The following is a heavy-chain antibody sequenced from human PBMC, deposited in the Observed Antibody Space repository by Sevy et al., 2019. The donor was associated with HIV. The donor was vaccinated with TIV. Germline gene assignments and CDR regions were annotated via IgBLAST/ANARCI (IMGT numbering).Heavy chain of an antibody. CDR2: IHRGGLT. CDR1: GFSVSENY. J-gene: IGHJ3*02. CDR3: ATKGGSRPNDAFDT. V-gene: IGHV3-53*01. D-gene: IGHD3-10*01. Sequence: GGSLRLSCAASGFSVSENYMSWVRLAPGKGPEWVSLIHRGGLTHYADSVKGRFTISRDNAKNSVYLQMNSLRADDTAVYYCATKGGSRPNDAFDTWGQGTMVTVSS.